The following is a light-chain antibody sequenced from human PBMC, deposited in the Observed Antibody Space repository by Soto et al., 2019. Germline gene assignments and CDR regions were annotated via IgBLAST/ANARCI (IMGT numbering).Light chain of an antibody. V-gene: IGLV2-23*01. CDR1: SSDVGTYNL. Sequence: QSVLTQPASVSGSPGESITISCTGTSSDVGTYNLVIWYQQHPGRVPKLILYEGNKRPSGVSSRFSASKSGNTASLTISGLQAEDEADYFCCSYAPSRTLLFGGGTKVTV. J-gene: IGLJ2*01. CDR2: EGN. CDR3: CSYAPSRTLL.